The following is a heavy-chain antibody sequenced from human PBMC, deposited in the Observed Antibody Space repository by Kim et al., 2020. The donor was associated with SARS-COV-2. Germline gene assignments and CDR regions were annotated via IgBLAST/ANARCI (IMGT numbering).Heavy chain of an antibody. D-gene: IGHD2-21*01. J-gene: IGHJ4*02. CDR1: GFTFTGYA. CDR3: VKGGWGSIWDH. Sequence: GGSLRLSCTTSGFTFTGYAMSWVRQAPGKGLEWVSSIDGSDVTTYFVDSVKGRFTISRDNSKNTLYLQMSTLRADDTAVYYCVKGGWGSIWDHWGQGTLVTVAS. CDR2: IDGSDVTT. V-gene: IGHV3-23*01.